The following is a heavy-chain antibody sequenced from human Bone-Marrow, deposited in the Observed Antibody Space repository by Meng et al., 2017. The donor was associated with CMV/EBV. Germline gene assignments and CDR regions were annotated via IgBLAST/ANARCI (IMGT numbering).Heavy chain of an antibody. D-gene: IGHD3-10*01. CDR3: GYGSGSYYGFDY. Sequence: CAASGFTFYSYAMSWVRQAPGKGLEWVSTISGSGGSTDYADSVKGRFTISRDNSKNTLFLHMNSLRADDTAVYYCGYGSGSYYGFDYWGQGTLVTVSS. V-gene: IGHV3-23*01. J-gene: IGHJ4*02. CDR2: ISGSGGST. CDR1: GFTFYSYA.